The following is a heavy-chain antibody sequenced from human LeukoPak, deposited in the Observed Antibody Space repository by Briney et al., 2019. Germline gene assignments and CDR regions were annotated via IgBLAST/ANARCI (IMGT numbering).Heavy chain of an antibody. J-gene: IGHJ4*02. V-gene: IGHV1-69*13. CDR3: ARVTGRIAAAGTFDY. CDR2: IVPIFGTA. D-gene: IGHD6-13*01. CDR1: GGTFSSYA. Sequence: SVKVSSKASGGTFSSYAISWVRQAPGQGLEWMGGIVPIFGTANYAQKFKGRVTITADESTSTAYMEPSSLRSEDTAVYYCARVTGRIAAAGTFDYWGQGTLVTVSS.